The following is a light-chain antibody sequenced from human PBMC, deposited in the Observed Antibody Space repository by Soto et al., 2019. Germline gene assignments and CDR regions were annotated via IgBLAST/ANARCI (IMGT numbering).Light chain of an antibody. CDR2: EVS. CDR3: SSYTFSTTPV. CDR1: SSDVGGYDY. V-gene: IGLV2-14*01. J-gene: IGLJ1*01. Sequence: QSALTQPASVSGSPAQSITISCTGSSSDVGGYDYVSLYQQHPGKAPKLMIYEVSNRPSGISHRFSGSTSGIPASLTISGLQAEYEADYYCSSYTFSTTPVFGTVTKVTVL.